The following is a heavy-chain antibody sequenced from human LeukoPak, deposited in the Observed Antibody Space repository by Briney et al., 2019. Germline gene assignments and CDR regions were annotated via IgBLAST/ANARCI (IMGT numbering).Heavy chain of an antibody. D-gene: IGHD3-22*01. CDR2: IYSSGST. CDR1: GGSISSGNYY. J-gene: IGHJ5*02. Sequence: SETLSLTCTVSGGSISSGNYYWSWIRQPAGKGLEWIGRIYSSGSTNYNPSLKSRVTISVDTSKNQFSLKLSSVTAADTAVYYCASTYYYDSAPFDPWGQGTLVTVSS. CDR3: ASTYYYDSAPFDP. V-gene: IGHV4-61*02.